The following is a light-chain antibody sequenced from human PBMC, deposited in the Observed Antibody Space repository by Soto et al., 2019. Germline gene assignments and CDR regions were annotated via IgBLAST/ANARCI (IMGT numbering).Light chain of an antibody. Sequence: EIVLTQSPGTRSLSPGERATLSCRASQSVSNNYLAWYQQKPGQAPRLLIYGASSRATGIPDRFSGSGSGTDFTLTISRLEPEDFAVYYCQQYGNSAWTFGQGTKVDIK. CDR3: QQYGNSAWT. CDR2: GAS. J-gene: IGKJ1*01. CDR1: QSVSNNY. V-gene: IGKV3-20*01.